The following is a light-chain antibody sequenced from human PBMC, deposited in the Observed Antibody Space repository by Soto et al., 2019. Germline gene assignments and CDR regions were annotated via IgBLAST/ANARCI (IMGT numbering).Light chain of an antibody. Sequence: DIQMTQSPPTLSASAGDRVTIIFRASQSIINWLAFYQQTPGTAPKVLIYHASNLQSGVPSRFSGSGTGTEFTLTISNLQPEDFATYYCQQSHSPPWAFGQGTKVDNK. CDR3: QQSHSPPWA. V-gene: IGKV1-5*02. J-gene: IGKJ1*01. CDR1: QSIINW. CDR2: HAS.